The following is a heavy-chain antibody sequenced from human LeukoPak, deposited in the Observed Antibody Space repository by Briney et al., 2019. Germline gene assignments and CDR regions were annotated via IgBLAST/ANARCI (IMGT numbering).Heavy chain of an antibody. J-gene: IGHJ6*02. CDR3: ARDVAAAGKNYYYYGMDV. CDR2: INPSGGST. CDR1: GYTFTSYY. D-gene: IGHD6-13*01. V-gene: IGHV1-46*01. Sequence: ASVKVSCKASGYTFTSYYMHWVRQPPGQGLEWMGIINPSGGSTSYAQKFHGRVTITRDTYTSTVCMELSSLRSEDTAVYYCARDVAAAGKNYYYYGMDVWGQGTTVTVSS.